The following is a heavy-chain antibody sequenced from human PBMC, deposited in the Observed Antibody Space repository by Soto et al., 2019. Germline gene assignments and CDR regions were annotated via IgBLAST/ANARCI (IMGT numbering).Heavy chain of an antibody. CDR1: GLTFSDYA. D-gene: IGHD1-26*01. J-gene: IGHJ4*02. CDR3: ARHRWDLGPPDY. Sequence: GGSLRLSCAVSGLTFSDYAIHWVRQAPGEGLEWVAVISNDVSKKFYIDSVKGRFTISRDNARKTLYLQMNSLRAEDTALYYCARHRWDLGPPDYWGEGTLVTVTA. CDR2: ISNDVSKK. V-gene: IGHV3-30*04.